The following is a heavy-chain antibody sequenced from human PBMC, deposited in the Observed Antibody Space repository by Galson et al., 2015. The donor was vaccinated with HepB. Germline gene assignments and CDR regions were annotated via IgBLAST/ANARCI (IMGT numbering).Heavy chain of an antibody. CDR3: ARWPHHYDSR. Sequence: SLRLSCAASGFTFSAYSMNWVRQAPGKGLEWVSSISDSSSYIFYADSVKGRFTISRDNAKNSLYLQMNSLRAEDTAVYYCARWPHHYDSRWGQRTLVTVSS. V-gene: IGHV3-21*01. CDR1: GFTFSAYS. J-gene: IGHJ4*02. D-gene: IGHD3-22*01. CDR2: ISDSSSYI.